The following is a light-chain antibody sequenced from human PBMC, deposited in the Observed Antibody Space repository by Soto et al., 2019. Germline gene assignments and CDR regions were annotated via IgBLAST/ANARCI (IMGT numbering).Light chain of an antibody. CDR3: QQYYSYPWT. CDR1: QSISSW. J-gene: IGKJ1*01. V-gene: IGKV1-5*01. Sequence: DIQMTQSPSSLSASVGDRVTITCRASQSISSWLAWYQQKPGKAPKLLIYAASSLESGVPSRFSGSGSGTEFTLTITSLQPDDFATYYCQQYYSYPWTFGQGTKVDIK. CDR2: AAS.